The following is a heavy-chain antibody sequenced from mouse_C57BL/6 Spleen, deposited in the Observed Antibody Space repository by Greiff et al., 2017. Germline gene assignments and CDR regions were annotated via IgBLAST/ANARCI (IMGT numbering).Heavy chain of an antibody. CDR3: AREVTGTLDY. CDR2: ISSGSSTI. J-gene: IGHJ2*01. Sequence: EVMLVESGGGLVKPGGSLKLSCAASGFTFSDYGMHWVRQAPEKGLEWVAYISSGSSTIYYADTVKGRFTISRDNAKNTLFLQMTSLRSEDTAMYYCAREVTGTLDYWGQGTTLTVSS. V-gene: IGHV5-17*01. D-gene: IGHD4-1*01. CDR1: GFTFSDYG.